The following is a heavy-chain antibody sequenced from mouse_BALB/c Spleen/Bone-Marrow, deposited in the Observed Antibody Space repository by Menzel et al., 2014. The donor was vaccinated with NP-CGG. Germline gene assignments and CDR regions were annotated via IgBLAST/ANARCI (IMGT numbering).Heavy chain of an antibody. V-gene: IGHV1S56*01. CDR2: IYPGDGST. D-gene: IGHD2-14*01. Sequence: VKLQESGPELVKPGASVKMSCKASGYTFTSYYIHWVKQRPGQGLEWIGWIYPGDGSTKYNEKFKGKTTLTADKSSSTAYMLLSSLTSEDSAIYFCARQGYRAMDYWGQGTSVTVSS. CDR3: ARQGYRAMDY. CDR1: GYTFTSYY. J-gene: IGHJ4*01.